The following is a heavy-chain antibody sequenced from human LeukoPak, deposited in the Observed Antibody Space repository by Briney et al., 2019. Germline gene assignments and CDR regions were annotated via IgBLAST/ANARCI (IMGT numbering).Heavy chain of an antibody. Sequence: PGGSLRLSCAASGFTVSSNYMSWVRQAPGKGLEWVSVIYSGGSTYCADSVKGRFTTSRDNSKNTLYLQMNSLRAEDTAVYYCVRGDYGDYTLFDYWGQGTLVTVSS. CDR2: IYSGGST. D-gene: IGHD4-17*01. CDR1: GFTVSSNY. CDR3: VRGDYGDYTLFDY. J-gene: IGHJ4*02. V-gene: IGHV3-53*01.